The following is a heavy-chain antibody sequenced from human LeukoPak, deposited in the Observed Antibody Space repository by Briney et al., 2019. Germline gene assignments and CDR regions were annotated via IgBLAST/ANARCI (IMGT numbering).Heavy chain of an antibody. CDR3: ARRSGAYYYYYMDV. CDR2: IKQDGSER. J-gene: IGHJ6*03. CDR1: GFTFSSYW. V-gene: IGHV3-7*01. Sequence: GGSLRLSCAASGFTFSSYWMSWVRQAPGKGLEWVANIKQDGSERYYVDSVKGRFTISRDNAKNSLYLQMNSLRAEDTAVYYCARRSGAYYYYYMDVWGKGTTVTISS.